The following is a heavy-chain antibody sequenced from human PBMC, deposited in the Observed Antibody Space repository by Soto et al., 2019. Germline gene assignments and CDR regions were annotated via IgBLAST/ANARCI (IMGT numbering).Heavy chain of an antibody. CDR2: ISDTGRTI. Sequence: QLEESGGGLVEPGGSLRLSCVASGVDFRGSYMNWVRQAPGKGLEWISYISDTGRTIHYADSVKGRFVISRDNSKDSLYLQMNDLRPDDTAVYYWAGFKEGNILGLRGLDPWGQGTRVTVSS. V-gene: IGHV3-11*01. CDR3: AGFKEGNILGLRGLDP. D-gene: IGHD4-4*01. J-gene: IGHJ5*02. CDR1: GVDFRGSY.